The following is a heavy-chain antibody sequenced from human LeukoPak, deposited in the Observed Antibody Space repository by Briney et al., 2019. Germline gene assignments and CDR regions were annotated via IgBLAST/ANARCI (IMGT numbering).Heavy chain of an antibody. CDR1: GFTFSSYW. D-gene: IGHD3-22*01. CDR2: IKQDGSEK. V-gene: IGHV3-7*01. Sequence: PGGSLRLSCAASGFTFSSYWMSWVRQAPGKGMEWVANIKQDGSEKYYVDSVKGRFTISRDNAKNSLYLQMNSLRAEDTAVYYCARDWYYYDSSGYVNDYWGQGTLVTVSS. CDR3: ARDWYYYDSSGYVNDY. J-gene: IGHJ4*02.